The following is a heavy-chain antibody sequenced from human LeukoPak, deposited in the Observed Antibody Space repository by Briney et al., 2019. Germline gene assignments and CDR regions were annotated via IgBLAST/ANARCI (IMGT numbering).Heavy chain of an antibody. J-gene: IGHJ6*02. CDR2: ISWNSGSI. V-gene: IGHV3-9*01. D-gene: IGHD3-10*01. CDR3: AKYLVRYGSGSRNYGMDV. Sequence: PGGSLRLSCAASGFTFDDYAMHWVRQAPGKGLEWVSGISWNSGSIGYADSVKGRFTISRDNAKNSLYLQMNSLRAEGTALYYCAKYLVRYGSGSRNYGMDVWGQGTTVTVSS. CDR1: GFTFDDYA.